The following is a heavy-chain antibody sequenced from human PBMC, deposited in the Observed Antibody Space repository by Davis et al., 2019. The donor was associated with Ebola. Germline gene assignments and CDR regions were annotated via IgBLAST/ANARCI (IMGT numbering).Heavy chain of an antibody. J-gene: IGHJ6*04. D-gene: IGHD3-10*01. CDR3: ARDDIGGPYGMDV. CDR1: GASVSSGAYY. CDR2: LYYSGFT. V-gene: IGHV4-61*08. Sequence: MPSETLSLTCSVSGASVSSGAYYWSWIRQPPGKGLEWIGSLYYSGFTNYSPSLKSRVTTSIDTSKNEFSLKLSSVTAADTAVYYCARDDIGGPYGMDVWGKGTTVTVSS.